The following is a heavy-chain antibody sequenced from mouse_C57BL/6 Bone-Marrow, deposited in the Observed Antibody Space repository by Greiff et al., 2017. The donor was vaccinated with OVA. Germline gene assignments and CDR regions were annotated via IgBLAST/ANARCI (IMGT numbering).Heavy chain of an antibody. J-gene: IGHJ4*01. Sequence: EVKVVESGEGLVKPGGSLKLSCAASGFTFSSYAMSWVRQTPEQRLEWVAYISSGGDYIYYADTVKGRVTISRDNARNTLYLQMSSLKSEDTAMYYCTRETGGYAMDYWGQGTSVTVSS. CDR1: GFTFSSYA. V-gene: IGHV5-9-1*02. CDR2: ISSGGDYI. D-gene: IGHD3-2*01. CDR3: TRETGGYAMDY.